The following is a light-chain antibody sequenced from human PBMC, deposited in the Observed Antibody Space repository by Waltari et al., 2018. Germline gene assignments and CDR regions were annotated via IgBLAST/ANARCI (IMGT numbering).Light chain of an antibody. V-gene: IGKV3-20*01. Sequence: EIVLTQSPGTLSLSPGERATLSCRASQSVRRFLAWYQQKPGQAPRLLIYDASSRATGLPDRFSGSGFGTDFSLTISRLEPEDFAVYYCQKYGSLPATFGQGTKVEIK. CDR2: DAS. J-gene: IGKJ1*01. CDR1: QSVRRF. CDR3: QKYGSLPAT.